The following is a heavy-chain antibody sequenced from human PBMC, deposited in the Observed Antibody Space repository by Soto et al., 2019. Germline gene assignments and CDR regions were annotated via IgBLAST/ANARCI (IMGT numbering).Heavy chain of an antibody. CDR3: AKDDYYYDSSGYIDY. D-gene: IGHD3-22*01. V-gene: IGHV3-30*18. J-gene: IGHJ4*02. Sequence: QVQLVESGGGVVQPGRSLRLSCAASGFTFSSYAMHWVRQAPGKGLEWVAVISYDGSNKYYADSVKGRFTISRDNSKNTLYLQMNSLRAEDTAVYYCAKDDYYYDSSGYIDYWGQGTLVTVSS. CDR2: ISYDGSNK. CDR1: GFTFSSYA.